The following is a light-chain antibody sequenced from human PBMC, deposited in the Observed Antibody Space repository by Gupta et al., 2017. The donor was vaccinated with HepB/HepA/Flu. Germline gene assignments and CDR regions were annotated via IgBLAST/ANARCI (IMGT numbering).Light chain of an antibody. CDR2: AAS. V-gene: IGKV1-6*01. CDR3: LQDYNYHT. Sequence: AIQMTQSPSSLSASVGDRVTITCRASQGIRDDLAWYQQKPGKPPKLLIYAASSLESGVPSRFSGSGYGTDFTLTISGRQPEDFATYYGLQDYNYHTFGQGTKLEIK. CDR1: QGIRDD. J-gene: IGKJ2*01.